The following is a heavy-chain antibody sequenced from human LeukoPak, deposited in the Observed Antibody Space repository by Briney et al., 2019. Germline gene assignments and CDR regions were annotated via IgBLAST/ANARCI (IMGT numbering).Heavy chain of an antibody. CDR1: GFTFDDYA. J-gene: IGHJ4*02. CDR3: ARAERLLN. D-gene: IGHD2-15*01. Sequence: PGGSLRLSCAASGFTFDDYAMHWVRQAPGKGLEWVSGISWNSGSIGYADSVKGRFTISRDNAKNSQYLQMNSLRAEDTAVYYCARAERLLNWGQGTLVTVSS. CDR2: ISWNSGSI. V-gene: IGHV3-9*01.